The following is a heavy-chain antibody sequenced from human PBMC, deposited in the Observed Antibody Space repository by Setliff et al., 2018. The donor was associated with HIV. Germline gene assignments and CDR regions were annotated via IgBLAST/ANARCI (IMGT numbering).Heavy chain of an antibody. CDR2: IHYSRGS. Sequence: SETLSLTCSVSGVSISGPIGITYYWDWLRRPPGKGLEWIGNIHYSRGSSYNASLKSRVTISVDTSKNQFSLKLSSVTAADTAVYYCASTSSLGSSFDPWGQGTRVTVSS. CDR1: GVSISGPIGITYY. CDR3: ASTSSLGSSFDP. D-gene: IGHD6-6*01. V-gene: IGHV4-39*01. J-gene: IGHJ5*02.